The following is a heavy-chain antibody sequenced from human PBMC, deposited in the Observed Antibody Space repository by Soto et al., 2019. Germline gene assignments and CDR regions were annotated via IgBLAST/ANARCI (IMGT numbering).Heavy chain of an antibody. CDR1: GYTFTSYA. J-gene: IGHJ4*02. Sequence: ASVKVSCKASGYTFTSYAMHWVHQAPGQRLEWMGWINAGNGNTKYSQKFQGRVTITRDTSASTAYMELSSLRSEDTAVYYCARGPMPYYDFWSGYCGTLDYWGQGTLVTVSS. V-gene: IGHV1-3*01. CDR2: INAGNGNT. CDR3: ARGPMPYYDFWSGYCGTLDY. D-gene: IGHD3-3*01.